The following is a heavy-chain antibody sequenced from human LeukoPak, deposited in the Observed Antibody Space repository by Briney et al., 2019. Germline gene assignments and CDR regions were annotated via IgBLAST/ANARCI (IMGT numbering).Heavy chain of an antibody. V-gene: IGHV3-30*18. D-gene: IGHD4-23*01. CDR2: ISYDGSNK. CDR1: GFTFSSYG. Sequence: GGSLRLSCAASGFTFSSYGMHWVRQAPGKGLEWVAVISYDGSNKYYADSVKGRFTISRDNAKNSLYLQMNSLRAEDTALYYCAKDKLTRFLVIRAFDIWGQGTMVTVSS. CDR3: AKDKLTRFLVIRAFDI. J-gene: IGHJ3*02.